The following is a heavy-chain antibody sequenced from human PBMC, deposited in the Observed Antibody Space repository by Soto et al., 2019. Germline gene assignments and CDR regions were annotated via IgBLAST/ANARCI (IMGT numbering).Heavy chain of an antibody. CDR2: IYYSGST. CDR3: ARHESSGWYYFDY. Sequence: SETLSLTCTVSGGSISSGDYYWSWIRQPPGKGLEWIGYIYYSGSTYYNPSLKSRVTISVDTSKNQFSLKLNSVTAADTAVYYCARHESSGWYYFDYWGQGTLVTVSS. CDR1: GGSISSGDYY. V-gene: IGHV4-30-4*01. D-gene: IGHD6-19*01. J-gene: IGHJ4*02.